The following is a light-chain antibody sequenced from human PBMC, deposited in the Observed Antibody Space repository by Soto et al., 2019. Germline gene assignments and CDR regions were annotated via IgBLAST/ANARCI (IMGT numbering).Light chain of an antibody. V-gene: IGLV1-47*01. J-gene: IGLJ7*01. CDR1: SSNIGSNY. CDR3: AAWDDSLSGAV. Sequence: QSVLTQPPSASGTPGQRVTISCSGSSSNIGSNYVYWYQQLPGTAPKLLIYWNNQRPSGVPDRFSGSKSGTSASLAISGLRSEDEADYYCAAWDDSLSGAVFGGGTQLTVF. CDR2: WNN.